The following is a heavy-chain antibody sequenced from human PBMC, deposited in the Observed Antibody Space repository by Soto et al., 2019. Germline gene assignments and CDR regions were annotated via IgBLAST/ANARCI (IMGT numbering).Heavy chain of an antibody. J-gene: IGHJ4*02. Sequence: GGSLRLSCAASGFTFSTYGMHWVRQAPGKGLEWVAVISYDGTNKFYADSVKGRFTISRDNSKNTLFLQMNSLRAEEAAVYYCAKEDSDSVPYYPVPPGFDYCGPGTLVTVSS. CDR3: AKEDSDSVPYYPVPPGFDY. V-gene: IGHV3-30*18. CDR1: GFTFSTYG. D-gene: IGHD3-22*01. CDR2: ISYDGTNK.